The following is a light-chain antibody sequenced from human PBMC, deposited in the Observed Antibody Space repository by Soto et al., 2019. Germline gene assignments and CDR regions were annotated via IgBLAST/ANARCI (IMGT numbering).Light chain of an antibody. CDR3: QQFSSYPLT. CDR1: QGIGDT. Sequence: EVVMTQSPATLSVSPGEGATLSCRASQGIGDTLAWYQHKPGQAPRLLIYGTSTRATGIPDRFSGGGSGTDFTLTISRLEPEDFAVYYCQQFSSYPLTFGQGTRLEIK. CDR2: GTS. J-gene: IGKJ5*01. V-gene: IGKV3D-15*01.